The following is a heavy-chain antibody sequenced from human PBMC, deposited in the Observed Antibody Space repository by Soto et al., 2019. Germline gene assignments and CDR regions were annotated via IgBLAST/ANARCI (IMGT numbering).Heavy chain of an antibody. CDR3: ARGPDRGWSCFVRANWFDP. D-gene: IGHD6-19*01. CDR2: IKKDGSEK. V-gene: IGHV3-7*01. CDR1: GFTFNSYG. Sequence: GGSLSLSCAASGFTFNSYGIHWVRQAPGKGLEWLAKIKKDGSEKYYVDSVKGRFTISRDNAKNSLYLQVNSLRAEDTAVYYCARGPDRGWSCFVRANWFDPWGQGTLVIVSS. J-gene: IGHJ5*02.